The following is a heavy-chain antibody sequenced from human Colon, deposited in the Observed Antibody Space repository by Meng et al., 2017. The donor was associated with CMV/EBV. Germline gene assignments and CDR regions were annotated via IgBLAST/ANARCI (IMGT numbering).Heavy chain of an antibody. V-gene: IGHV3-66*02. CDR2: IYSGGST. CDR1: GFTVSSNY. J-gene: IGHJ6*02. CDR3: ARDRLRTWSSTSCYMGIYYYYYGMDV. D-gene: IGHD2-2*02. Sequence: GGSLRLSCAASGFTVSSNYMSWVRQAPGKGLEWVSVIYSGGSTYYADSVKGRFTISRDNSKNTLYLQMNSLRAEDTAVYYCARDRLRTWSSTSCYMGIYYYYYGMDVWGQGTTVTVSS.